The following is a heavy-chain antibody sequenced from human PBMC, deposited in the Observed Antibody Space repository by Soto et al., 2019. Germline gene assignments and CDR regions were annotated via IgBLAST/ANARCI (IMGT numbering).Heavy chain of an antibody. CDR1: GFTFSSYA. D-gene: IGHD3-3*01. CDR3: ARGTTLAIFDYGLDV. Sequence: ESGGGVVQPGRSLRPSCVGTGFTFSSYAMHWVRQAPGKGLEWVAVISNDGTNKYYADSVAGRITISRDNSKNTLYLQMHSLTSEDTAVYYCARGTTLAIFDYGLDVWGHGATVTVSS. J-gene: IGHJ6*02. CDR2: ISNDGTNK. V-gene: IGHV3-30-3*01.